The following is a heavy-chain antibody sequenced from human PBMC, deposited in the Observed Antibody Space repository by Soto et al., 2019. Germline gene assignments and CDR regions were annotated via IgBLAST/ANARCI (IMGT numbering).Heavy chain of an antibody. CDR2: INPSDGST. V-gene: IGHV1-46*01. CDR3: AFSGYDSYSSAYFDY. CDR1: GYSFTSYF. D-gene: IGHD5-12*01. Sequence: QVQLVQSGAEVKKPGASVKVSCRASGYSFTSYFMHWVRQAPGQGLDWMGLINPSDGSTTYSQKFQGRVNMTRDTSTSTVYMELSSLRSEDTAVYYCAFSGYDSYSSAYFDYWGQGTLVTVSS. J-gene: IGHJ4*02.